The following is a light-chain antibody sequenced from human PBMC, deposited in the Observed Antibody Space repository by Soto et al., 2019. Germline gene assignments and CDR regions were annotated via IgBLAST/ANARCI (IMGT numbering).Light chain of an antibody. CDR3: TSVASSSSQG. CDR2: EVS. CDR1: SGDVDAVDY. V-gene: IGLV2-14*01. Sequence: QAALTQPASVSGSPGRSIAISCTGPSGDVDAVDYVCWYQHPPGKAPKLMIFEVSDRPAGVSDRFSGSKSGSTATLTISGLQAENEADYFCTSVASSSSQGFGTGTQVTVL. J-gene: IGLJ1*01.